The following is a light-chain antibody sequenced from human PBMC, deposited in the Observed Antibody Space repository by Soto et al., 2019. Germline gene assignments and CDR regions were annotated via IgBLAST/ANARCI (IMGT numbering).Light chain of an antibody. CDR1: QGISSY. CDR2: AAS. Sequence: DIQLTQSPSFLSASVGDRVTITCRAGQGISSYLAWYQQQPGKAPKLLIYAASTLQSGVPSRFSGSGSGTEFTLTISSLQPEDFATYYCQQLNSYPRTFGQGTKVEIK. J-gene: IGKJ1*01. CDR3: QQLNSYPRT. V-gene: IGKV1-9*01.